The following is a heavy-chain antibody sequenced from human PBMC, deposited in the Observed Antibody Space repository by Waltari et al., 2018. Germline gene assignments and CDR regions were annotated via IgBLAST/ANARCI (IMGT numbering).Heavy chain of an antibody. D-gene: IGHD3-22*01. CDR1: GYTLTELS. CDR3: ATALPGSGYSSGWFDP. CDR2: FDLDDGET. Sequence: QVQLVQSGAEVKKPGASVKVSCKVSGYTLTELSMHWVRQAPGKGLEWMGGFDLDDGETSYAHKSQGRVTMTEDTSTDTAYMELSSLRSEDTAVYYCATALPGSGYSSGWFDPWGQGTLVTVSS. J-gene: IGHJ5*02. V-gene: IGHV1-24*01.